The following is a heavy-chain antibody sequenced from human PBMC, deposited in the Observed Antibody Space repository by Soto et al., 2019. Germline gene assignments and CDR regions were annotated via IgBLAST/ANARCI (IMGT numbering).Heavy chain of an antibody. CDR3: AHSRPPRLLDY. Sequence: QITLKESGPTLVKPTQTLTLTCTFSGFSLSTSGVGVGWIRQPPGKALEWLALIYWDDDKRYSSSLNSRLTITKDTSKNQVVLKMTNMDPVDTATYSCAHSRPPRLLDYWGQGTLVTVSS. V-gene: IGHV2-5*02. CDR2: IYWDDDK. D-gene: IGHD6-6*01. CDR1: GFSLSTSGVG. J-gene: IGHJ4*02.